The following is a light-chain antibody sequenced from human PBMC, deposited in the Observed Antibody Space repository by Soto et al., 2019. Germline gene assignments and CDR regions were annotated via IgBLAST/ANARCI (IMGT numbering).Light chain of an antibody. Sequence: DIQMTQSPSSLSASVGDRVTITCQASQDISNYLNWYQQKPGKAPKLLIYDASNLETGVPSRFSGSASGTDFTFTISSLQPEDIATYYCQQYNGYRLAFGGGTKVDIK. V-gene: IGKV1-33*01. J-gene: IGKJ4*01. CDR1: QDISNY. CDR3: QQYNGYRLA. CDR2: DAS.